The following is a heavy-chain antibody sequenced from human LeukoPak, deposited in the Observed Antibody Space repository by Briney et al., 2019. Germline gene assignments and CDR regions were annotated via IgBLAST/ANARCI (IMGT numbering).Heavy chain of an antibody. CDR2: IHYSGTT. Sequence: SETLSLTCAVSGGSISSDYWWSWVRQPPGKGLEYIGEIHYSGTTNYNPSLKSRVTISLDKSKNQFFLNLNSVTAADTAVFYCARGSHDTIRGVLDIWGQGTMVTVSS. J-gene: IGHJ3*02. V-gene: IGHV4-4*02. D-gene: IGHD3-10*01. CDR3: ARGSHDTIRGVLDI. CDR1: GGSISSDYW.